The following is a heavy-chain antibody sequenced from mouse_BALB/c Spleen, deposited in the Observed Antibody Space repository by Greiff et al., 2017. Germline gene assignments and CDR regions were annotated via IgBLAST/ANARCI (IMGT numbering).Heavy chain of an antibody. Sequence: QVQLKESGAELMKPGASVKISCKATGYTFSSYWIEWVKQRPGHGLEWIGEILPGSGSTNYNEKFKGKATFTADTSSNTAYMQLSSLTSEDSAVYYCARRGYYYGSSGPWFAYWGQGTLVTVSA. CDR2: ILPGSGST. CDR3: ARRGYYYGSSGPWFAY. CDR1: GYTFSSYW. V-gene: IGHV1-9*01. D-gene: IGHD1-1*01. J-gene: IGHJ3*01.